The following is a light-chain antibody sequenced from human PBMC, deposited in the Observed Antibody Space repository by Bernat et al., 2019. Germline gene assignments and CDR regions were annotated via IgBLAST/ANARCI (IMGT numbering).Light chain of an antibody. J-gene: IGLJ1*01. CDR1: SSDVGGFNY. V-gene: IGLV2-14*03. CDR3: YSWTTNCVYV. Sequence: QSALTQPASVSGYPGQSITISCTGTSSDVGGFNYVSWYQQHPGKAPKLMISDVSNRPSGVSNRFSGTKSGNTASLTIYGLQAEDEADYYCYSWTTNCVYVFGTGTKVTVL. CDR2: DVS.